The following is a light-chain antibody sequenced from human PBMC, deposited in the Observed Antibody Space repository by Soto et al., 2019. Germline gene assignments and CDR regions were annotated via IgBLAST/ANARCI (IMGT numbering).Light chain of an antibody. V-gene: IGLV2-14*01. CDR3: SSYTSSSTLDV. CDR1: SSDIGGYNY. Sequence: QSVLTQPASVSGSPGQSITISCAGTSSDIGGYNYVSWYQQHPGKAPKVMIYEVSNRPTGVSNIFSGSKSGNTASLTISGLQAEDEADYYCSSYTSSSTLDVFGSGTKVTVL. J-gene: IGLJ1*01. CDR2: EVS.